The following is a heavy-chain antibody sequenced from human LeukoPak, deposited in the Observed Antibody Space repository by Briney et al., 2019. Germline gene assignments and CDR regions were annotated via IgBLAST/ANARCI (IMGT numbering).Heavy chain of an antibody. CDR3: AKVLRYFDWLLPRHYFDY. Sequence: RGCLRLSCAASGFTFSSYGIHWVRQAPGKGLEWVAFIRYDGSNTYYADSVKGRFTISRDNSKNTLYLQMNSLRAEDTAVYYCAKVLRYFDWLLPRHYFDYCGQGTLVTVSS. D-gene: IGHD3-9*01. CDR1: GFTFSSYG. V-gene: IGHV3-30*02. CDR2: IRYDGSNT. J-gene: IGHJ4*02.